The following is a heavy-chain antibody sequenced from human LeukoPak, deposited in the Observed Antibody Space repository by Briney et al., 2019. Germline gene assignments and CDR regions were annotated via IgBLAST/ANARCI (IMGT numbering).Heavy chain of an antibody. D-gene: IGHD3-22*01. CDR2: INPNGGST. J-gene: IGHJ4*02. CDR3: ARGTRHTYTERRRGDSTGYYFDY. CDR1: GYTFTSYY. V-gene: IGHV1-46*04. Sequence: GASVKVSCKASGYTFTSYYMHWVRQALGQGLEWMGIINPNGGSTTYAQRLQGRVTMTSDTSTSTVYMEVSSLRSEDTAVYYCARGTRHTYTERRRGDSTGYYFDYWGQGTLVTVSS.